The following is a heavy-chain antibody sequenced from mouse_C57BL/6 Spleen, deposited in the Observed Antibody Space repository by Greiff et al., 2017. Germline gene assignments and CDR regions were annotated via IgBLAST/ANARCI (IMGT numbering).Heavy chain of an antibody. CDR2: IYPRSGNT. CDR1: GYTFTSYG. V-gene: IGHV1-81*01. Sequence: QVQLQQSGAELARPGASVKLSCKASGYTFTSYGISWVKQRTGQGLEWIGEIYPRSGNTYYNEKCKGKATLTADNSSSTAYMELRSLTSEDSAVYFCARRSNYEGYAMDYWGQGTSVTVSS. D-gene: IGHD2-5*01. CDR3: ARRSNYEGYAMDY. J-gene: IGHJ4*01.